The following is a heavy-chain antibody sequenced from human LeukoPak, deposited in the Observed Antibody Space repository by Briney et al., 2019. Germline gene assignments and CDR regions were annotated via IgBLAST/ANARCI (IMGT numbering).Heavy chain of an antibody. CDR3: AKGDRYGDPYYFDY. CDR1: GFTLSNAW. CDR2: ISGSGGST. V-gene: IGHV3-23*01. J-gene: IGHJ4*02. Sequence: GGSLRLSCAASGFTLSNAWMNWVRQAPGKGLEWVSAISGSGGSTYYADSVKGRFTISRDNSKNTLYLQMNSLRAEDTAVYYCAKGDRYGDPYYFDYWGQGTLVTVSS. D-gene: IGHD4-17*01.